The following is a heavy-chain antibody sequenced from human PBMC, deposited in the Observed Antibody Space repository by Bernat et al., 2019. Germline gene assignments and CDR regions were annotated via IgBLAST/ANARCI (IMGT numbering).Heavy chain of an antibody. CDR1: GFTFSSYG. CDR3: ARGGSGSYYSTREYGMDV. Sequence: QVQLVESGGGVVQPGRSLRLSCAASGFTFSSYGMHWVRQAPGKGLEWVAVISYDGSNKYYADSVKGRFTISRDNSKNTLYLQMNSLRAEDTAVYYCARGGSGSYYSTREYGMDVWGQGTTVTVSS. J-gene: IGHJ6*02. D-gene: IGHD3-10*01. V-gene: IGHV3-30*03. CDR2: ISYDGSNK.